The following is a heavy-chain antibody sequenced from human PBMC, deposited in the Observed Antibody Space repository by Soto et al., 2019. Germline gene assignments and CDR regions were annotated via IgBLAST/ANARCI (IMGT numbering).Heavy chain of an antibody. J-gene: IGHJ4*02. CDR1: GGSISSSSYY. D-gene: IGHD3-22*01. CDR3: ARSGSSGPHFDY. Sequence: SETLSLTCTVSGGSISSSSYYWGWIRQPPGKGLEWIGSIYYSGSTYYNPSLKSRVTISVDTSKNQFSLKLSSVTAADTAVYYCARSGSSGPHFDYWGQGTLVTVSS. V-gene: IGHV4-39*07. CDR2: IYYSGST.